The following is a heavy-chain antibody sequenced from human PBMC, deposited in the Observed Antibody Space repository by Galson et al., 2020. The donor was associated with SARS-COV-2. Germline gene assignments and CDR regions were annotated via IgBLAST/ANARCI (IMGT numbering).Heavy chain of an antibody. V-gene: IGHV4-59*01. CDR2: IYNSGRSRST. CDR3: ARRFYGDNWYCDL. D-gene: IGHD4-17*01. CDR1: GASISSYS. J-gene: IGHJ2*01. Sequence: ETSETLSLTCTVSGASISSYSWNWMRQPPGKGLEWIGYIYNSGRSRSTNYNSSLKSRVTISLDTSKNQFSLELSSVTAADTAVYYCARRFYGDNWYCDLWGRGTLVTVSS.